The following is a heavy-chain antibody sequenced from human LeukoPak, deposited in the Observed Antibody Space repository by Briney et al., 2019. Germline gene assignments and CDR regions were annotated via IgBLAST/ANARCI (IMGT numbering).Heavy chain of an antibody. CDR3: ARNWFDP. CDR1: GLTLSDYA. J-gene: IGHJ5*02. V-gene: IGHV3-30*03. CDR2: ISRDGSDK. Sequence: GGSLRLSCEASGLTLSDYAMHWVRQAPGKGLEWVAVISRDGSDKNYADSVKGRFTISRDKSKNTVYLQMNSLRFEDTAMYYCARNWFDPWGQGTLVTVSS.